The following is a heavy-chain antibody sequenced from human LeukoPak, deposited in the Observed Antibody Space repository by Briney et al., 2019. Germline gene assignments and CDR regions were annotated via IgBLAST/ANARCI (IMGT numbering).Heavy chain of an antibody. Sequence: SETLSLTCTVSGGSISSSSYYWGWIRQPPGKGLEWIGSNYYSGSTYYNPSLKSRVTISVDTSKNQFSLKLSSVTAADTAVYYCGYSSSWYGWFDPWGQGTLVTVSS. D-gene: IGHD6-13*01. J-gene: IGHJ5*02. CDR3: GYSSSWYGWFDP. V-gene: IGHV4-39*01. CDR2: NYYSGST. CDR1: GGSISSSSYY.